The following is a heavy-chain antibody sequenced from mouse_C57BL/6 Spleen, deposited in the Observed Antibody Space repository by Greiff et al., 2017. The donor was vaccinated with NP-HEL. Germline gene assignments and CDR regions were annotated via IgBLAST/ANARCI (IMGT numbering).Heavy chain of an antibody. CDR2: INPSTGGT. D-gene: IGHD1-1*01. J-gene: IGHJ2*01. V-gene: IGHV1-42*01. Sequence: EVQLQQSGPELVKPGASVKISCKASGYSFTGYYMNWVKQSPEKSLEWIGEINPSTGGTTYNQKFKAKATLTVDKSSSTAYMQLKSLTSEDSAVYYCARKNYGSPFDYWGQGTTLTVSS. CDR1: GYSFTGYY. CDR3: ARKNYGSPFDY.